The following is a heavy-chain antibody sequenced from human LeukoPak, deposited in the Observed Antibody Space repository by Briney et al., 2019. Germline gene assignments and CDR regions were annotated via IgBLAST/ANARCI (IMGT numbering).Heavy chain of an antibody. CDR1: GYTFTSYG. V-gene: IGHV1-18*01. CDR2: ISAYNGNT. D-gene: IGHD3-22*01. Sequence: GASVKVSCKASGYTFTSYGISWVRQAPGQGLEWMGWISAYNGNTNYAQKFQGRVTMTRGTSTSTVYMELSSLRSEDTAVYYCIYDSSGYYPDYWGQGTLVTVSS. J-gene: IGHJ4*02. CDR3: IYDSSGYYPDY.